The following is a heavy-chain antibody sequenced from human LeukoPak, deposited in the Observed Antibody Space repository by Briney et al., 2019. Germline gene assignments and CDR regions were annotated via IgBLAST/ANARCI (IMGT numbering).Heavy chain of an antibody. CDR1: GGSISSYY. CDR2: IYTSGST. D-gene: IGHD6-13*01. Sequence: SETLSLTCTVSGGSISSYYWSWIRQPAGKGLEWIGRIYTSGSTNYNPSLKSRVTMSVGTSKNQFSLKLSSVTAADTAVYYCARDLFIAAAGHDAFDIWGQGTMVTVSS. V-gene: IGHV4-4*07. CDR3: ARDLFIAAAGHDAFDI. J-gene: IGHJ3*02.